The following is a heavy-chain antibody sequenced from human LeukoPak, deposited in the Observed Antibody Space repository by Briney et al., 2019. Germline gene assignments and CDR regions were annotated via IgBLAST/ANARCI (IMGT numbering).Heavy chain of an antibody. CDR2: IDYSGNT. D-gene: IGHD4-23*01. Sequence: PSEILSLTCTVSGGSISSYYWSWIRQPPGKGLEWIGYIDYSGNTNYNPSLKSRVIISVDTSKNQLSLKLGSVTAADTALYYCARDLGRGGNDYYFDYWGQGTLVTVSS. CDR3: ARDLGRGGNDYYFDY. J-gene: IGHJ4*02. CDR1: GGSISSYY. V-gene: IGHV4-59*01.